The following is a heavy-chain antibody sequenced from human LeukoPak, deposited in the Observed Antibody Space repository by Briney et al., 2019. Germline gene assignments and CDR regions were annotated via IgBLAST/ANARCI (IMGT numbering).Heavy chain of an antibody. CDR3: AKDGDGRLGYYYYYMDV. D-gene: IGHD5-24*01. CDR2: INWNGGST. Sequence: RPGGSLRLSCAASGFTFDDYGMSWVRQAPGKGLEWVSGINWNGGSTGYADSVKGRFTISRDNAKNSLYLQMDSLRAEDTAIYYCAKDGDGRLGYYYYYMDVWGTGTTVTVSS. J-gene: IGHJ6*03. V-gene: IGHV3-20*04. CDR1: GFTFDDYG.